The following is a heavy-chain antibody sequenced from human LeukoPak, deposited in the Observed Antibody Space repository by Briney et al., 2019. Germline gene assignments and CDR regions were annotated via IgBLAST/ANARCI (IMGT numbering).Heavy chain of an antibody. J-gene: IGHJ4*02. CDR2: TYYKSTWYN. CDR3: ARGTGWPQFDY. Sequence: SQTFSLTCAISGDSVSRNSIAWNWIRQSPSRGLEWLGRTYYKSTWYNDYAVSMKSRITINPDTSKNQFSLQLNSVTPEDTAVYYCARGTGWPQFDYWGQGTLVTVSS. CDR1: GDSVSRNSIA. V-gene: IGHV6-1*01. D-gene: IGHD6-19*01.